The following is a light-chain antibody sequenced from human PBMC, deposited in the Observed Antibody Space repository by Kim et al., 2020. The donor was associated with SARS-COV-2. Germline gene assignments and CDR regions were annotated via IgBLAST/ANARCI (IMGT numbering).Light chain of an antibody. CDR1: SNHVSKQG. V-gene: IGLV10-54*04. CDR2: RNN. Sequence: QTHQLTRHGDSNHVSKQGAAWLRQYQGHPPKLPSYRNNHRPSGISERFSASRSGNTDSLTISDLQPEDEADYYCSAWDSSLGVWMFGGGTQLTVL. J-gene: IGLJ3*02. CDR3: SAWDSSLGVWM.